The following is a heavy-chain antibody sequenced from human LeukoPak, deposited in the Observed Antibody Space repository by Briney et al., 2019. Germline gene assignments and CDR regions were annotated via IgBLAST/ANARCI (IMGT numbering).Heavy chain of an antibody. CDR3: ARGGYGMTVAQFDY. J-gene: IGHJ4*02. CDR2: TYYRSKWYN. D-gene: IGHD6-19*01. Sequence: SQTLSLTCGISGDSVSNNRATWNWIRQSPSRGLEWLGRTYYRSKWYNDYAVSVKSRLTINPDTSKNQFSLQLDSVTPEDTAVYYCARGGYGMTVAQFDYWGQGTMVTFSS. CDR1: GDSVSNNRAT. V-gene: IGHV6-1*01.